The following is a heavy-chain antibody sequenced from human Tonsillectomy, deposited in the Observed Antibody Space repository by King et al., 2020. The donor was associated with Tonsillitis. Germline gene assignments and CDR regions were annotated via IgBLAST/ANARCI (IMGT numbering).Heavy chain of an antibody. CDR1: GFTFTSSA. J-gene: IGHJ4*02. CDR2: IVVGSGNT. V-gene: IGHV1-58*01. CDR3: AAEPPEDLNTVTTDY. Sequence: QLVESGPEVKKPGTSVKVSCKASGFTFTSSAVQWVRQARGQRLEWIGWIVVGSGNTNYAQKFQERVTITRDMSTSTAYMELSSLRSEDTAVYYCAAEPPEDLNTVTTDYWGQGTLVTVSS. D-gene: IGHD4-17*01.